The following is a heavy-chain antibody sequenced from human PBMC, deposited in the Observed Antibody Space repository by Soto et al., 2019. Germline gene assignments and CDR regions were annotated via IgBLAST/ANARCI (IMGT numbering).Heavy chain of an antibody. J-gene: IGHJ4*02. Sequence: VSVKVSCKTSGYTFTSYALHWVRQAPGQRLEWMGWINAGNGNTKYSQNFQGRVTITRDTSASTAYMELSSLRSEDTAVYYCARDLCSGGSCYRGYFDYWGRGTLVTVSS. V-gene: IGHV1-3*01. CDR1: GYTFTSYA. D-gene: IGHD2-15*01. CDR2: INAGNGNT. CDR3: ARDLCSGGSCYRGYFDY.